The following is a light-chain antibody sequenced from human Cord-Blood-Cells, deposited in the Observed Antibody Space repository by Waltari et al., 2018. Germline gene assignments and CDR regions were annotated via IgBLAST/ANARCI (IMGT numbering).Light chain of an antibody. CDR1: SSDVGGYNY. V-gene: IGLV2-14*03. CDR3: SSYTSSSTWV. J-gene: IGLJ3*02. CDR2: DVS. Sequence: QSALTQPASVSGSPGQSITISCTGTSSDVGGYNYVSWYQQHPGKAPNLMIYDVSNRPPGFSIRFSGSKSGNTASLTSSGLQAEDEADYYCSSYTSSSTWVFGGGTKLTVL.